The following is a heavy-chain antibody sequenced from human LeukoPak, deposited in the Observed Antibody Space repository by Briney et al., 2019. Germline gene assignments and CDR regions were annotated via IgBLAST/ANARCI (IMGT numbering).Heavy chain of an antibody. D-gene: IGHD3-10*01. CDR2: ITTDSNTI. CDR1: GFTFSSYS. CDR3: ARGGYYGSGSYYYYYYYMDV. J-gene: IGHJ6*03. V-gene: IGHV3-48*01. Sequence: GGSLRLSCAVSGFTFSSYSMNWVRHAPAPGLERVSYITTDSNTIYYADSVKGRFTISRDNTKNSLYLQMNSLSAEDTAVYYCARGGYYGSGSYYYYYYYMDVWGKGTTVTVSS.